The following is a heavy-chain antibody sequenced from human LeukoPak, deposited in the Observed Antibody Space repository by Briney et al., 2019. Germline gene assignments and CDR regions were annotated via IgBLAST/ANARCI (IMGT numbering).Heavy chain of an antibody. CDR3: AKDLGIVALDY. CDR1: GFTFSSYG. Sequence: GGSLRLSCAASGFTFSSYGMHWVRQAPGKGLEWVAFIRYDGSNKYYADSVKGRFTISRDNSKNTLYLQMNSLRAEDTAVYYCAKDLGIVALDYWGQGTLVTVSS. CDR2: IRYDGSNK. D-gene: IGHD6-13*01. J-gene: IGHJ4*02. V-gene: IGHV3-30*02.